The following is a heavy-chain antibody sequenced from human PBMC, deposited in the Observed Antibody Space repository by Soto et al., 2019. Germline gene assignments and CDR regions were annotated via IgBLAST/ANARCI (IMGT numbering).Heavy chain of an antibody. CDR1: GFNISSYY. CDR3: VRLIGNSWLDS. V-gene: IGHV4-59*08. CDR2: IYYSGST. Sequence: SETLSLTCTVSGFNISSYYWSWIRQPPGKGLEWIGYIYYSGSTNYNPSLKSRVTISVDTSKNQFSLKLSSVTAADTAVYYCVRLIGNSWLDSWGQGTLVTVSS. J-gene: IGHJ5*01.